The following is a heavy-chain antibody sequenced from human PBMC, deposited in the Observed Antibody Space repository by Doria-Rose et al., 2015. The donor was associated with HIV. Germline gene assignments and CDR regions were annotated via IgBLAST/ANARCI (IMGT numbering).Heavy chain of an antibody. D-gene: IGHD6-13*01. V-gene: IGHV2-26*01. CDR3: ARIKSSRWYHKYYFDF. J-gene: IGHJ4*02. CDR1: GVSLSSPGMG. Sequence: QITLKESGPVLVKPTETLTLTCTVSGVSLSSPGMGVSWIRQPPGKALEWLAHILSDDERSYKTSLKSRLTISRGTSKSQVVPTMTDMDPVDTATYYCARIKSSRWYHKYYFDFWGQGALVIVSA. CDR2: ILSDDER.